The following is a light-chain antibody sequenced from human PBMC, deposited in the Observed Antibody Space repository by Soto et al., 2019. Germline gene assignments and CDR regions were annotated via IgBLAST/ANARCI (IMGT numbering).Light chain of an antibody. CDR1: SSDVGGYNY. V-gene: IGLV2-14*01. J-gene: IGLJ1*01. CDR3: SSYTSSSTLV. Sequence: ALTQPPSASGSPGQSITISCTGTSSDVGGYNYVSWHQQHPGKAPKLMIYEVSNRPSGVSNRFSGSKSGNTASLTISGLQAEDEADYYCSSYTSSSTLVFGTGTKVTVL. CDR2: EVS.